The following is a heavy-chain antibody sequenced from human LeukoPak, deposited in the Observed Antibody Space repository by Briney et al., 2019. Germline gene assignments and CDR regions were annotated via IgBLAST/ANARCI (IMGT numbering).Heavy chain of an antibody. CDR2: IYSGGRT. Sequence: GGSLRLSCAASGFTVSSNYMSWVRQSPGKRLEWVSVIYSGGRTYYADSVKGRFTISRDNSKNTLYLQMNSLRAEDTAVYYCARGYSSGWTYLDYWGQGTLVTVSS. V-gene: IGHV3-66*01. J-gene: IGHJ4*02. D-gene: IGHD6-19*01. CDR3: ARGYSSGWTYLDY. CDR1: GFTVSSNY.